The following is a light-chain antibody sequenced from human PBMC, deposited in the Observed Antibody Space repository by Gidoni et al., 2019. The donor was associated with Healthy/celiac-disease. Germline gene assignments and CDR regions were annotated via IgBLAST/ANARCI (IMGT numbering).Light chain of an antibody. CDR1: SSNIGNNY. Sequence: QSVLTQPPSVSADPGQKVTISCSGSSSNIGNNYVSWYQQLPGTAPKLLIYDNNKRPSGIPDRFSGSKSGTSATLGITGLQTGDEADYYCGTWDSSLSGVVFGGGTKLTVL. V-gene: IGLV1-51*01. CDR2: DNN. J-gene: IGLJ2*01. CDR3: GTWDSSLSGVV.